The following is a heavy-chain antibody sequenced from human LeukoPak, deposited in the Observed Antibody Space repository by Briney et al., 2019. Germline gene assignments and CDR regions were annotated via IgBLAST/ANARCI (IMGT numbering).Heavy chain of an antibody. V-gene: IGHV4-59*01. CDR1: GGSISTYC. CDR3: ARGDYYYSYYMDV. CDR2: IYYSGST. Sequence: SETLSLTCTVSGGSISTYCWNWIRQPPGKGLEWVGYIYYSGSTNYNPSLKSRVTISVDTSKKQFSLKLSSVTAVDTAMYYCARGDYYYSYYMDVWGKGTTVTVSS. J-gene: IGHJ6*03.